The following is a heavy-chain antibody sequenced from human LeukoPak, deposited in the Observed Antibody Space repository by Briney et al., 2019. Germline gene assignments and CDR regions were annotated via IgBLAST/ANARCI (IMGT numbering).Heavy chain of an antibody. CDR3: ARHIDNYAHSAYPPNDF. V-gene: IGHV4-61*09. CDR2: IYTSGST. Sequence: SQTLSLTCTVSGVSISSGSYYWSWIRQPAGKGLEWIGHIYTSGSTNYNPSLKSRVTISVDTSKNQFSLNLNSVTAADTAIYYCARHIDNYAHSAYPPNDFWGQGTLVTVSS. CDR1: GVSISSGSYY. D-gene: IGHD3-16*01. J-gene: IGHJ4*02.